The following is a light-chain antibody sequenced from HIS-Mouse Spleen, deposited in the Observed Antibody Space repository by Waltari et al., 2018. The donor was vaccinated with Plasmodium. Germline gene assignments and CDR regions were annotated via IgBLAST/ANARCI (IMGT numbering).Light chain of an antibody. CDR2: DVS. CDR3: CSYAGSYTLV. CDR1: SSAVGGYNY. J-gene: IGLJ2*01. Sequence: QSALTQPRSVSGSPGQSVTISCTGTSSAVGGYNYVSWDQQHPGNSPKLMIYDVSNRPSGVPDRFSGSKSGNTASLTISGLQAEDEADYYCCSYAGSYTLVFGGGTKLTVL. V-gene: IGLV2-11*01.